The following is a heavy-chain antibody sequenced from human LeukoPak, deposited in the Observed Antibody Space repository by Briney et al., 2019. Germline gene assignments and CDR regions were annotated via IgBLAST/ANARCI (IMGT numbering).Heavy chain of an antibody. J-gene: IGHJ4*02. CDR2: ISSTDAGT. CDR1: GFTFSSYA. V-gene: IGHV3-23*01. CDR3: AKAPVTSCRGAYCYPFDY. Sequence: QPGGSLRLSCAASGFTFSSYAMHWVRQAPGKGLEWVSAISSTDAGTYHADSVRGRFTISRDSSKNTLYLQMNSLRAEDAAVYYCAKAPVTSCRGAYCYPFDYWGQGTLVTVSS. D-gene: IGHD2-21*01.